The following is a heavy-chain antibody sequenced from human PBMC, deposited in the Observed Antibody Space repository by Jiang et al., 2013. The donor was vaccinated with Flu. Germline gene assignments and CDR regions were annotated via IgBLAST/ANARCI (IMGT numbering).Heavy chain of an antibody. CDR3: ARDRNPNSNPYYYYGMDV. V-gene: IGHV1-18*01. CDR2: ISAYNGNT. D-gene: IGHD2/OR15-2a*01. Sequence: SGAEVKKPGASVKVSCKASGYTFTSYGISWVRQAPGQGLEWMGWISAYNGNTNYAQKLQGRVTMTTDTSTSTAYMELRSLRSDDTAVYYCARDRNPNSNPYYYYGMDVWGQGTTVTVSS. CDR1: GYTFTSYG. J-gene: IGHJ6*02.